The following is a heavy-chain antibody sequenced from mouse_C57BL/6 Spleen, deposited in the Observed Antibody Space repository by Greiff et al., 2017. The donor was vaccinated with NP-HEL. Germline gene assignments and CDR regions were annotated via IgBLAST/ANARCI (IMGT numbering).Heavy chain of an antibody. CDR1: GYSITSGYY. CDR3: ARGRGLYDGYLYYFDY. J-gene: IGHJ2*01. CDR2: ISYDGSN. V-gene: IGHV3-6*01. D-gene: IGHD2-3*01. Sequence: DVQLQESGPGLVKPSQSLSLTCSVTGYSITSGYYWNWIRQFPGNKLEWMGYISYDGSNNYNPSLKNRISITRDTSKNQFFLKLNSVTTEDTATYYCARGRGLYDGYLYYFDYWGQGTTLTVSS.